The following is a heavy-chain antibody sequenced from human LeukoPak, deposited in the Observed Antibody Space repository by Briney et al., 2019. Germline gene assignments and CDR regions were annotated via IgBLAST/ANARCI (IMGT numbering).Heavy chain of an antibody. CDR3: AREGGSGSYYNLYYYYYRMDV. Sequence: ASVKVSCKASGYTFTSYDINWVRQATGQGLEWMSWMNPNSGNTGYAQKFQGRVTMTRNTTISTAYMERGSLRSEGTAVYYCAREGGSGSYYNLYYYYYRMDVWGQGTTVTVSS. CDR1: GYTFTSYD. J-gene: IGHJ6*02. CDR2: MNPNSGNT. D-gene: IGHD3-10*01. V-gene: IGHV1-8*01.